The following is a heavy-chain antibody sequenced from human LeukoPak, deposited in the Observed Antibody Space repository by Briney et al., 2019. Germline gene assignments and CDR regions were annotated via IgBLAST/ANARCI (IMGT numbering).Heavy chain of an antibody. D-gene: IGHD5-12*01. V-gene: IGHV1-2*02. J-gene: IGHJ4*02. Sequence: GASVKVCCKASGYTFTGYYMNWGREAAGQGVEWRGWINPNSGGTNYAQKFQGRVTMTRDPSISTAYMELSRVRSDETAVYHCARATRSGYDLFYWGQGTLVTVSS. CDR3: ARATRSGYDLFY. CDR2: INPNSGGT. CDR1: GYTFTGYY.